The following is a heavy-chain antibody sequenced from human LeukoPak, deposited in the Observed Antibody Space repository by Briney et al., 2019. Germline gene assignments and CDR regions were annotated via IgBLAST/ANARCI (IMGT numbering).Heavy chain of an antibody. Sequence: GGSLRLSCAASGFTLSSYAMSWVRQAPGKGLAWVSAISGSGGGTYYADSVKGRFTISRDNSKNTLYLQMNSLRAEDTAVYYCAKTVVRGVIKYYFDYWGQGTLVTVSS. CDR3: AKTVVRGVIKYYFDY. CDR1: GFTLSSYA. J-gene: IGHJ4*02. CDR2: ISGSGGGT. D-gene: IGHD3-10*01. V-gene: IGHV3-23*01.